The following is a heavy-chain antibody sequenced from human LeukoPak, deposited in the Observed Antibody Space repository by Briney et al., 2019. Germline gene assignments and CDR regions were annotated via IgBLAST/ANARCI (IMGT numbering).Heavy chain of an antibody. CDR2: IYPGDSDT. V-gene: IGHV5-51*01. Sequence: GESLQISCKGSGSRFTSYWIGWVRQLPGKGLEWMGIIYPGDSDTRYSPSFQGQVTISADKSISTAYLQWSSLKASDTAMYYCATRRGYSGYDYFDYWGQGTLVTVSS. D-gene: IGHD5-12*01. CDR1: GSRFTSYW. J-gene: IGHJ4*02. CDR3: ATRRGYSGYDYFDY.